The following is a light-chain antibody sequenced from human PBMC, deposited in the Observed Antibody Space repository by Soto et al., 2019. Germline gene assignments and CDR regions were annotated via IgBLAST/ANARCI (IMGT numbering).Light chain of an antibody. CDR3: ASYTSSSTSVI. V-gene: IGLV2-14*01. CDR2: EVS. CDR1: SSDVGGYKY. Sequence: QSALTQPASVSRSPGQSITISCTGTSSDVGGYKYVSWYQQHPDKAPKLIIFEVSNRPSGISSRFSDSKSGNTASLTISGLQAEDEADYYCASYTSSSTSVIFGRGTKVTVL. J-gene: IGLJ2*01.